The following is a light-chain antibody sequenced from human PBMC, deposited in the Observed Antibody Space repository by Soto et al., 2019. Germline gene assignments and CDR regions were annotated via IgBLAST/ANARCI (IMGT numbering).Light chain of an antibody. Sequence: DVVMTQSPDSLTVSLGERATINCKSSQSVLYSSNHKNYLAWYQQKPRQPPQLLISWASTRESGVPDRFSGSGPGTDFTLTISSLQAEDVAVYYCQQYFSAPFTFGPGTKVDIK. J-gene: IGKJ3*01. V-gene: IGKV4-1*01. CDR1: QSVLYSSNHKNY. CDR2: WAS. CDR3: QQYFSAPFT.